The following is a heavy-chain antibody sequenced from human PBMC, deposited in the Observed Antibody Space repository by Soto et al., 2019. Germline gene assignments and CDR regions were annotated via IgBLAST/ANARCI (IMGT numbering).Heavy chain of an antibody. CDR2: ISSGEITT. CDR1: VFTFSNHW. J-gene: IGHJ4*02. V-gene: IGHV3-74*01. CDR3: ARDRGYNYGSAFDS. Sequence: SLRLSCAASVFTFSNHWMHCVRQAPANWLVWPSRISSGEITTDYADSVKGRFTTSRDNAKNTVYLQMNSLRGEDTAVYYCARDRGYNYGSAFDSCGQGTLVTVSS. D-gene: IGHD5-18*01.